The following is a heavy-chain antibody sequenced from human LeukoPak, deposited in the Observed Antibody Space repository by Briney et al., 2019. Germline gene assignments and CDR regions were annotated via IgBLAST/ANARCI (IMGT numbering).Heavy chain of an antibody. Sequence: SETLSLTCTVSGGSISSGGYYWSWVRQPPGKGLEWIGEIYHSGSTNYNPSLKSRVTISVDKSKNQFSLKLSSVTAADTAVYYCARGPIAASNGMDVWGQGTTVTVSS. CDR3: ARGPIAASNGMDV. CDR1: GGSISSGGYY. V-gene: IGHV4-39*07. J-gene: IGHJ6*02. CDR2: IYHSGST. D-gene: IGHD6-13*01.